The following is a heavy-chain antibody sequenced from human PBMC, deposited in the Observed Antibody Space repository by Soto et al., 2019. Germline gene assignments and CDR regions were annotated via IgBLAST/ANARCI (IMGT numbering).Heavy chain of an antibody. J-gene: IGHJ6*02. Sequence: QVQLVQSGAEVKKPGASVKISCKASGYTFTTYSISWVRQAPGQGLEWMGWINVYNGNTNYAQRLQGRLTMTTDTAASTVYMELRSLRSADTAVYYCARDGRCDILPRLGRDVWGQGSTVSVSS. D-gene: IGHD1-26*01. CDR1: GYTFTTYS. V-gene: IGHV1-18*01. CDR3: ARDGRCDILPRLGRDV. CDR2: INVYNGNT.